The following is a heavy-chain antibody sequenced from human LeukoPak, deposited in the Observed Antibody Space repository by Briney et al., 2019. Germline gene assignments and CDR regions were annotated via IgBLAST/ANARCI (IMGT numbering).Heavy chain of an antibody. CDR2: IYHSGST. Sequence: SETLSLTCTVSGGSISSYYWSWIRQPPGKGLEWIGYIYHSGSTYYNPSLKSRVTISVDRSKNQFSLKLSSVTAADTAVYYCARVQAYSSSWYLDYWGQGTLVTVSS. CDR3: ARVQAYSSSWYLDY. J-gene: IGHJ4*02. V-gene: IGHV4-59*12. D-gene: IGHD6-13*01. CDR1: GGSISSYY.